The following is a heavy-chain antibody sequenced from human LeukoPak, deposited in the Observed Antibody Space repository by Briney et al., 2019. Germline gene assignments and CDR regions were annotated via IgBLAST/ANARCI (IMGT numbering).Heavy chain of an antibody. CDR2: LWYDGSNK. J-gene: IGHJ4*02. CDR3: VRDRGALQYFDY. Sequence: GSLRLSCAASGFTSRNHGMHWIRQAPGKGLEWGAILWYDGSNKYYADSLNGRFTISRDNSKNTLYLQMNSLRDDDTAVYYCVRDRGALQYFDYWGQGTLVTVAS. V-gene: IGHV3-33*01. CDR1: GFTSRNHG. D-gene: IGHD5-24*01.